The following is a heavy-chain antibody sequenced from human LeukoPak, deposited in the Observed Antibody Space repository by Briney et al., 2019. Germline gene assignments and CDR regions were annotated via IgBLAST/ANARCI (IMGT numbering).Heavy chain of an antibody. D-gene: IGHD3-10*01. J-gene: IGHJ6*03. CDR2: ISGSGGTT. V-gene: IGHV3-23*01. CDR3: AKSPYFYNSGRYVDV. CDR1: GFTFSSFA. Sequence: GGSLRLSCVPSGFTFSSFAMTWVRQAPGKGLEWVSSISGSGGTTYYADSIKGRFTISRDSSKNMLYLRMNRLRAEDTAVYYCAKSPYFYNSGRYVDVWGKGTTVTVSS.